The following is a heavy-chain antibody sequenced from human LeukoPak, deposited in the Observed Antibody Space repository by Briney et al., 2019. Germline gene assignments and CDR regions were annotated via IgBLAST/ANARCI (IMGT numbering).Heavy chain of an antibody. CDR1: GYTLTELS. D-gene: IGHD6-13*01. CDR3: ATASSWSAHYYYHGMDV. CDR2: FDPEDGAT. J-gene: IGHJ6*02. Sequence: ASVKGSCKVSGYTLTELSMHWVRQTPGKGLEWMGGFDPEDGATIYAQKFQCRVTMTEDTSTDTAYLELSSLGSEDTAVYYCATASSWSAHYYYHGMDVWGQGTTVTVSS. V-gene: IGHV1-24*01.